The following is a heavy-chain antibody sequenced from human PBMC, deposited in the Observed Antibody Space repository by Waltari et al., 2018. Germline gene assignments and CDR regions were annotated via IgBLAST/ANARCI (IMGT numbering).Heavy chain of an antibody. D-gene: IGHD5-12*01. CDR1: GFTVSSNY. CDR3: AREMATISDY. J-gene: IGHJ4*02. CDR2: IYSGGST. Sequence: EVQLVESGGGLIQPGGSLRLSCAASGFTVSSNYMSWVRQAQGKGLECVSIIYSGGSTYYADAVKGRFTISRDNSKNTLYLQMNSLRAEDTAVYYCAREMATISDYWGQGTLVTVSS. V-gene: IGHV3-53*01.